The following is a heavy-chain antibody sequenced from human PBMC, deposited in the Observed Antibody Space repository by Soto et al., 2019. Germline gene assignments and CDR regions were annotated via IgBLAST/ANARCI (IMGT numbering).Heavy chain of an antibody. D-gene: IGHD3-22*01. V-gene: IGHV3-21*01. J-gene: IGHJ3*02. CDR2: ISSSSSYI. CDR3: ARVPPSYDSSGHAFDI. Sequence: GGSLRLSCAASGFTFSSYSMNWVRQAPGKGLEWVSSISSSSSYIYYADSVKGRFTISRDNAKNSLYLQMNSLRAEDTAVHYCARVPPSYDSSGHAFDIWGQGTMVTVSS. CDR1: GFTFSSYS.